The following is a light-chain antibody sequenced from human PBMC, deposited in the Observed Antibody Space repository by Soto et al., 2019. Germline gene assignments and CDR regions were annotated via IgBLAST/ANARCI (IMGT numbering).Light chain of an antibody. V-gene: IGKV1-39*01. Sequence: DIQMTQSPSSLSASVGDRVTISCRASQSISNFLNWYQQKSGKAPKLLIHTTSSLQSGVPSRFSASGTGTDFTLTISSLQPEDFATYYCQQYIDWPSRLTFGPGTRVDMK. CDR2: TTS. J-gene: IGKJ3*01. CDR1: QSISNF. CDR3: QQYIDWPSRLT.